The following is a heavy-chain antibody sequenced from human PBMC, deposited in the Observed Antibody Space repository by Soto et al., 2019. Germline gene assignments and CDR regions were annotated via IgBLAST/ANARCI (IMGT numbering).Heavy chain of an antibody. V-gene: IGHV4-39*01. CDR3: ARQPVYSSSWYDGNWFDP. Sequence: PSETLSLTCTVSGGSISSSSYYWGWIRQPPGKGLEWIGSIYYSGSTYYNPSLKSRVTISVDTSKNQLSLKLSSVTAADTAVYYCARQPVYSSSWYDGNWFDPWGQGTLVTVSP. CDR1: GGSISSSSYY. J-gene: IGHJ5*02. D-gene: IGHD6-13*01. CDR2: IYYSGST.